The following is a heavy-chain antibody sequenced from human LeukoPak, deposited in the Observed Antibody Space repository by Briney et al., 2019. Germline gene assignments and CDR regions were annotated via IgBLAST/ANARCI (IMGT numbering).Heavy chain of an antibody. J-gene: IGHJ4*02. D-gene: IGHD2-21*02. Sequence: ASVKVSCKASGYTFTGYYMHWVRQAPGQGLEWMGRINPNSGGTNYAQKFQGRVTMTRDTSISTAYMELSRLRSDDTAVCYCARASTYCGGDCYSGVDYWGQGTLVTVSS. V-gene: IGHV1-2*06. CDR1: GYTFTGYY. CDR3: ARASTYCGGDCYSGVDY. CDR2: INPNSGGT.